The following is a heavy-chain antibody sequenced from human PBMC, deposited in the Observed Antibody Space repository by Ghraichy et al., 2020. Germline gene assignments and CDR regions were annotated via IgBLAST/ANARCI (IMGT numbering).Heavy chain of an antibody. V-gene: IGHV1-69*13. CDR2: IIPIFGTA. Sequence: SVKVSCKASGGTFSSYAISWVRQAPGQGLEWMGGIIPIFGTANYAQKFQGRVTITADESTSTAYMELSSLRSEDTAVYYCARGQGDSSSWFVESGYYYGMDVWGQGTTVTVSS. CDR3: ARGQGDSSSWFVESGYYYGMDV. CDR1: GGTFSSYA. D-gene: IGHD6-13*01. J-gene: IGHJ6*02.